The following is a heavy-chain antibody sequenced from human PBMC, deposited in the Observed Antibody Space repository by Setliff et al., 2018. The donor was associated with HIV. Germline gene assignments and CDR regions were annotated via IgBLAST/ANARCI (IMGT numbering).Heavy chain of an antibody. D-gene: IGHD3-22*01. CDR1: GYRFSTYG. Sequence: ASVKVSCKASGYRFSTYGISWVRQAPGQGLEWMGWISPYNGDTRFAQSLQGRVTLTTDTSTNTAYVEMRTLRSDDTAVYYRVRGVTRDISGYYRDEYFQHWGQGTPVTVSS. CDR2: ISPYNGDT. CDR3: VRGVTRDISGYYRDEYFQH. J-gene: IGHJ1*01. V-gene: IGHV1-18*01.